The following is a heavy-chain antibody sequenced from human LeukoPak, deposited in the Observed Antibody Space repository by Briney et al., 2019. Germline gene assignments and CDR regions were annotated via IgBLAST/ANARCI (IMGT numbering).Heavy chain of an antibody. CDR1: GFTFSSYW. CDR2: INSDGSST. D-gene: IGHD6-13*01. J-gene: IGHJ2*01. V-gene: IGHV3-74*01. CDR3: ARAAYSSTWYSRYFDL. Sequence: GGSLRLSCAASGFTFSSYWMHWVRQAPGKGLVWVSRINSDGSSTTYADSVKGRFTISRENAKNSLYLQMNSLRAGDTAVYYCARAAYSSTWYSRYFDLWGRGTLVTVSS.